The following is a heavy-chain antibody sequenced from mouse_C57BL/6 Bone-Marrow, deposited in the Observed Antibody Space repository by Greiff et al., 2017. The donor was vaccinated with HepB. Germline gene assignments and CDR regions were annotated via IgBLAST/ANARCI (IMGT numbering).Heavy chain of an antibody. CDR3: VRQDLGDYDRD. CDR2: IRSTSNNYAT. D-gene: IGHD2-4*01. J-gene: IGHJ2*01. CDR1: GFSFNTYA. Sequence: EVQLVESGGGLVQPKGSLKLSCAASGFSFNTYAMNWVRQAPGKGLEWVARIRSTSNNYATYYADSVKDRFTITRDDSESMLYLQMNNLKTEDTAMYYCVRQDLGDYDRDCDQGTALTVTS. V-gene: IGHV10-1*01.